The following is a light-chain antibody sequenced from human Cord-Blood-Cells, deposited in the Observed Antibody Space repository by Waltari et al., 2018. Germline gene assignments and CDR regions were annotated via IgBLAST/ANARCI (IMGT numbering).Light chain of an antibody. J-gene: IGLJ2*01. CDR3: QAWDSSTVV. CDR2: QDS. CDR1: KLGGKY. Sequence: SYELTQPPSVSVSPGQTASITCSGAKLGGKYACWYQKKPGQSPGLVIYQDSKRPSGIPERFSGSNSGNTATLTISGTQAMDEADYYCQAWDSSTVVFGGGTKLTVL. V-gene: IGLV3-1*01.